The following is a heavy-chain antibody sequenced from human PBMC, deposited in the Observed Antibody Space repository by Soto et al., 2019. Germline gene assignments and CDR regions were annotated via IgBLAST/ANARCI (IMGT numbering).Heavy chain of an antibody. Sequence: QVQLVESGGGVVQPGKSLSLSCVASGFTFSSYGMHWVRQAPGKGLEWVALISYDGSQKYFGVSVKGRFTISRDNSKNTLYLEMNALGGDDTALYYCVTEMAGSYYSAYHFDYWGQGTQVTVSS. CDR3: VTEMAGSYYSAYHFDY. D-gene: IGHD1-26*01. CDR2: ISYDGSQK. J-gene: IGHJ4*02. V-gene: IGHV3-30*03. CDR1: GFTFSSYG.